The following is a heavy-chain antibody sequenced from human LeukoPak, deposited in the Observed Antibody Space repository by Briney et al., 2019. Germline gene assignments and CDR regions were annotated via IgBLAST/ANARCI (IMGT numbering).Heavy chain of an antibody. J-gene: IGHJ4*02. V-gene: IGHV3-21*01. Sequence: GGSLRLSCAASGFTFNSYSMNWVRQAPGKGLEWVSSTSSSSSDIYYADSVKGRFTISRDNSKNTLYLQMNSLRAEDTAVYYCARGYYDSRTPHGYFDYWGQGTLVTVSS. CDR3: ARGYYDSRTPHGYFDY. D-gene: IGHD3-22*01. CDR2: TSSSSSDI. CDR1: GFTFNSYS.